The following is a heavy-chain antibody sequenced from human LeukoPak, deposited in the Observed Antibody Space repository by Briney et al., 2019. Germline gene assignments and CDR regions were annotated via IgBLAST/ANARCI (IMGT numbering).Heavy chain of an antibody. CDR3: ARGQSYYDFWSGPSMDV. Sequence: RSGGSLRLSCAASGFTFSSYAKHWVRQAPGKGLEWVAVISYDGSNKYYADSVKGRFTISRDNSKNTLYLQMNSLRAEDTAVYYCARGQSYYDFWSGPSMDVWGQGTTVTVSS. CDR2: ISYDGSNK. J-gene: IGHJ6*02. CDR1: GFTFSSYA. D-gene: IGHD3-3*01. V-gene: IGHV3-30*04.